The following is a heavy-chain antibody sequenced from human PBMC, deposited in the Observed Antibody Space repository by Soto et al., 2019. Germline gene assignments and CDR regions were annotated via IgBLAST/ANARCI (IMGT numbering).Heavy chain of an antibody. J-gene: IGHJ6*04. Sequence: GESLKISCKGSGYSFTSYWIGWVRQMPGKGLEWMGIIYPGDSDTRYSPSFQGQVTISADKSISAAYLQWSSLKASDTAMYYCARHWWYSSSTKPNYYYGMDVWGKGTTVTVSS. D-gene: IGHD6-6*01. CDR2: IYPGDSDT. CDR1: GYSFTSYW. CDR3: ARHWWYSSSTKPNYYYGMDV. V-gene: IGHV5-51*01.